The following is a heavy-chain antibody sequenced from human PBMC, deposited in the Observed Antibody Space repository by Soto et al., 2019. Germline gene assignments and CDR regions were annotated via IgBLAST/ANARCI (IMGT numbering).Heavy chain of an antibody. CDR3: ARGTSPSGWQLPRMGYGMDV. D-gene: IGHD2-15*01. CDR1: GFTFSSYA. CDR2: ISYDGSNK. J-gene: IGHJ6*02. Sequence: GGSLRLSCAASGFTFSSYAMHWVRQAPGKGLEWVAVISYDGSNKYYADSVKGRFTISRDNSKNTLYLQMNSLRAEDTAVYYCARGTSPSGWQLPRMGYGMDVWGQGTTVTVSS. V-gene: IGHV3-30-3*01.